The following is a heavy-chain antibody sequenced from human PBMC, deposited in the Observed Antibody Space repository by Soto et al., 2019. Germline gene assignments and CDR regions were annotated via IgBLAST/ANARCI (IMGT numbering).Heavy chain of an antibody. D-gene: IGHD2-15*01. CDR3: AREGAGVGLAVYYGMDV. CDR1: GYPFTSYR. V-gene: IGHV1-18*04. J-gene: IGHJ6*02. Sequence: QVQLVQSGAEVKEPGASVKVSCKASGYPFTSYRFSWVRQAPGQGLEWMGWSSAYNGDTRYAQKFQGRVTMTADPYTDPDYMELRNLRSDDTGVYYCAREGAGVGLAVYYGMDVWGQGTMVTVS. CDR2: SSAYNGDT.